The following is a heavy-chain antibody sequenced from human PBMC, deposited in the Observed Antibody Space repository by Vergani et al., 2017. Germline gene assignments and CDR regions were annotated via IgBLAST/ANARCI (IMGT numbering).Heavy chain of an antibody. J-gene: IGHJ6*02. V-gene: IGHV3-30*02. Sequence: VRLLESGGGVVQRGGSLRLSCAASGFTFSSYGMHWVRQAPGKGLEWVAFIRYDGSNEYYADSVKGRFTISRDNSKNTLYLQMNSLRAEDTAVYYCAKEGAEVPSYGMDVWGQGTTVTVSS. CDR1: GFTFSSYG. D-gene: IGHD1-1*01. CDR2: IRYDGSNE. CDR3: AKEGAEVPSYGMDV.